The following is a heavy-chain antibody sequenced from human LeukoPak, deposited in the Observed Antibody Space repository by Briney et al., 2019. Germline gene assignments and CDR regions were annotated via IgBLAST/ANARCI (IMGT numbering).Heavy chain of an antibody. D-gene: IGHD3-10*01. CDR3: ARHPSGSHLWFDP. CDR1: GGSISSYY. J-gene: IGHJ5*02. CDR2: IYYSGST. Sequence: KPSETLSLTCTVSGGSISSYYWSWIRQPPGKGLEWIGYIYYSGSTNYNPSLKSRVTISVDTSKNQFSLKLSSVTAADTAVYYCARHPSGSHLWFDPWGQGTLVTVSS. V-gene: IGHV4-59*08.